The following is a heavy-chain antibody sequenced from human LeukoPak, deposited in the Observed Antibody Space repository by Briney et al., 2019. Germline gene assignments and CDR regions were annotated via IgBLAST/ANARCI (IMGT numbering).Heavy chain of an antibody. CDR3: AKDLEGATVGIRY. CDR2: IRYDGSNK. V-gene: IGHV3-30*02. CDR1: GFTFSNYD. Sequence: GGSLRPSCAASGFTFSNYDMQWVRQAPGKGLEWVAFIRYDGSNKYYAASVEGRFTISRDNSKNTLYLQMNSLSGDDTAVYYCAKDLEGATVGIRYWGQGTLVTVSS. D-gene: IGHD6-13*01. J-gene: IGHJ4*02.